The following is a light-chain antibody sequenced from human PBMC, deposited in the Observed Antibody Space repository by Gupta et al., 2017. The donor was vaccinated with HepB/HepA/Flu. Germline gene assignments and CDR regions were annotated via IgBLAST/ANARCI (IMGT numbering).Light chain of an antibody. CDR3: SSYTTNSTVV. CDR1: SSDVGSDNL. Sequence: SSLTQPASASGSPGRSMTITCTGTSSDVGSDNLVSWYQQHPGKAPNLMIYEVTKRPAGVASRFSGSKAGNTASLTISGRQAEDDDDYYSSSYTTNSTVVFGGGTKLTVL. CDR2: EVT. J-gene: IGLJ2*01. V-gene: IGLV2-23*02.